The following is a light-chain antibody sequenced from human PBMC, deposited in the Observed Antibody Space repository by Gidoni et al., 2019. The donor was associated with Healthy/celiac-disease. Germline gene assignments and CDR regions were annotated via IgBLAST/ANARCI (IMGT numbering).Light chain of an antibody. J-gene: IGKJ1*01. CDR1: QSVSSN. Sequence: EIVMTQSPATLSVSPGDRATLSCRASQSVSSNLAWYQQKPGQHPRLLINGASTRATGIPARFSGSGSGREFTITISSLQSEDFAVYFCQQYNNWPPWTFGQGTKVEVK. CDR3: QQYNNWPPWT. V-gene: IGKV3-15*01. CDR2: GAS.